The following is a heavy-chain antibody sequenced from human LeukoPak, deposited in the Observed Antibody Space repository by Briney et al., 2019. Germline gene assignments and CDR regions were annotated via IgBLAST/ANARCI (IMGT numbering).Heavy chain of an antibody. CDR3: ARGYLYYYDVSGYPFDY. Sequence: ASVKVSCKASGDTFTDYYMHWVRQAPEQGLEWMGWINPNSGGTNYAQKFQGRVTMTRDTSISTAYMELRRLRSDDTAVYYCARGYLYYYDVSGYPFDYWGQGTLVTVSS. CDR2: INPNSGGT. CDR1: GDTFTDYY. D-gene: IGHD3-22*01. J-gene: IGHJ4*02. V-gene: IGHV1-2*02.